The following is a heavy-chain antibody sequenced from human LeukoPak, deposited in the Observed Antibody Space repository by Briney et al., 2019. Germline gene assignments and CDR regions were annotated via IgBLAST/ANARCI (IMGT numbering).Heavy chain of an antibody. CDR1: GFTFNLYA. J-gene: IGHJ4*01. CDR3: ARDAYAVADF. Sequence: PGGSLRLSCATSGFTFNLYAMTWVRLAPGKGLEWVSHITGGGDGTYYADSVRGRFTISRDNSRNTLYLQMNSLRAEDTATYYCARDAYAVADFWGHGTLVTVSS. CDR2: ITGGGDGT. D-gene: IGHD4-17*01. V-gene: IGHV3-23*01.